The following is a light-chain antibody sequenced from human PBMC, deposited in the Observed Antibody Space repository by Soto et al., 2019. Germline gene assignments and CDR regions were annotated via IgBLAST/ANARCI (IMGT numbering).Light chain of an antibody. V-gene: IGLV1-51*01. J-gene: IGLJ1*01. Sequence: QSVLTQPPSVSAAPGQKVPISCSGVSSNIGNNYVSWYQQLPGTAPKLLIYDNNKRPSGIPDRFSGSKSGTSATLGITGLQTGDEADYYCGTWDSSLSAAVFGTGTKVTVL. CDR2: DNN. CDR1: SSNIGNNY. CDR3: GTWDSSLSAAV.